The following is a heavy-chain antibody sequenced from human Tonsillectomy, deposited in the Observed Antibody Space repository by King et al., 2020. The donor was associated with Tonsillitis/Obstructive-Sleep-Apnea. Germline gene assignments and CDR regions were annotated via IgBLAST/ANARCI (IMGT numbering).Heavy chain of an antibody. CDR3: ARGSGRLLEWLLSNWFDP. CDR2: INPSGGST. D-gene: IGHD3-3*01. V-gene: IGHV1-46*01. Sequence: VQLVESGAEVKKPGASVKVSCKASGYTFTSYYMHWVRQAPGQGLEWMGIINPSGGSTSYAQKFQGRVTMTRDTSTSTVYMELSSRRSEVTAVYYCARGSGRLLEWLLSNWFDPWGQGTLVTVSS. J-gene: IGHJ5*02. CDR1: GYTFTSYY.